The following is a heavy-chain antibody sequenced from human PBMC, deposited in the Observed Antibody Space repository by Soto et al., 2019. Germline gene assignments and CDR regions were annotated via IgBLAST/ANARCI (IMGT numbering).Heavy chain of an antibody. D-gene: IGHD1-1*01. CDR2: ISSSSSYI. CDR3: ARDSGRRYGMDV. CDR1: GFTFSSYS. Sequence: VGSLILSCAASGFTFSSYSMNWVRQAPGKGLEWVSSISSSSSYIYYADSVKGRFTISRDNAENSLYLQMNSLRAEDTAVYYCARDSGRRYGMDVWGQGTTVTVSS. J-gene: IGHJ6*02. V-gene: IGHV3-21*01.